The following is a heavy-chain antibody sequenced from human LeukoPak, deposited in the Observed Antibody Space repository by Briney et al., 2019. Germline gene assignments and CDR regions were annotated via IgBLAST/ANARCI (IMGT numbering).Heavy chain of an antibody. CDR1: GYTFTSYD. J-gene: IGHJ3*02. D-gene: IGHD3-22*01. Sequence: GASVKVSCKASGYTFTSYDINWVRQATGQGLEWMGWMNPNSGNTGYAQKFQGRVTMTRNTSISTAYMELSSLRSEDTAVYYCARGSNYYDSSGPDAFDIWGQGTMVTVSS. CDR3: ARGSNYYDSSGPDAFDI. V-gene: IGHV1-8*01. CDR2: MNPNSGNT.